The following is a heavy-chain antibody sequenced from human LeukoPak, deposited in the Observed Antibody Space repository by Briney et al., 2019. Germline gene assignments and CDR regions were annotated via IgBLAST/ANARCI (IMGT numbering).Heavy chain of an antibody. CDR2: IIPILGIA. V-gene: IGHV1-69*04. CDR3: ASVYSSSGYYFDY. Sequence: GASVKVPCKASGGTFSSYAISWVRQAPGQGLEWMGRIIPILGIANYAQKFQGRVTITADKSTSTAYMELSSLRSEDTAVYYCASVYSSSGYYFDYWGQGTLVTVSS. D-gene: IGHD6-13*01. J-gene: IGHJ4*02. CDR1: GGTFSSYA.